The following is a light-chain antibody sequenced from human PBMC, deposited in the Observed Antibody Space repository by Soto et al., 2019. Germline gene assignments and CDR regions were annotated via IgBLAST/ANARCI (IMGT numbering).Light chain of an antibody. CDR3: QQYNKCPRT. Sequence: EIVMTQSPATLSVSPGERATLSCRASQSVSSDLAWYQQRPGQPPRLLIYGASTRATGIPARFSGSGSGTEFTLTISGLHSEDFAVYYCQQYNKCPRTFAQGTKVDIK. CDR1: QSVSSD. V-gene: IGKV3-15*01. CDR2: GAS. J-gene: IGKJ1*01.